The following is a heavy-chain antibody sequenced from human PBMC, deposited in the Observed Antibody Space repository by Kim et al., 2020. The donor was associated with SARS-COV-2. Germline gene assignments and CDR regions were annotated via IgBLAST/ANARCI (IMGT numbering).Heavy chain of an antibody. CDR2: IYTSGST. CDR3: ARDCPHFRYYDRSGYPAVGFAP. V-gene: IGHV4-4*07. D-gene: IGHD3-22*01. J-gene: IGHJ5*02. CDR1: GGSISSYY. Sequence: SETLSLTCTVSGGSISSYYWSWIRQPAGKGLEWIGRIYTSGSTNYNPSLKSRVTMSVDTSKNQFFLNLSSVTAADTAVYYCARDCPHFRYYDRSGYPAVGFAPWGQGTLVTVSS.